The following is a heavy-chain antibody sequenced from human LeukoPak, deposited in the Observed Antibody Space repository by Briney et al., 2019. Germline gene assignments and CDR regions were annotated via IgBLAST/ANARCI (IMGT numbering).Heavy chain of an antibody. CDR3: ARDGEDTGGDSGVSYFDY. J-gene: IGHJ4*02. CDR1: GSGFTSTISGYS. CDR2: ISYDGRYK. Sequence: TGGSLRLSCAASGSGFTSTISGYSMHWVRQGPGKGLEWVAVISYDGRYKNYADSVKGRFSIFRDNSKDTLYLQMNSLRAGDTAVYYCARDGEDTGGDSGVSYFDYWGQGSLVTVSS. V-gene: IGHV3-30*04. D-gene: IGHD2-21*01.